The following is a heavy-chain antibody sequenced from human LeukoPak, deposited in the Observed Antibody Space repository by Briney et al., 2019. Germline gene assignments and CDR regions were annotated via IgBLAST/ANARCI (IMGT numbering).Heavy chain of an antibody. J-gene: IGHJ4*02. V-gene: IGHV4-34*01. Sequence: PSETLSLTCAVYGXSFSGYYWSWIRQPPGKGLEWIGEINHSGSTNYNPSLKSRVTISVDTSKNQFSLKLSSVTAADTAVYYCARGGLYDSSGYYWDYFDYWGQGTLVTVSS. CDR1: GXSFSGYY. CDR3: ARGGLYDSSGYYWDYFDY. CDR2: INHSGST. D-gene: IGHD3-22*01.